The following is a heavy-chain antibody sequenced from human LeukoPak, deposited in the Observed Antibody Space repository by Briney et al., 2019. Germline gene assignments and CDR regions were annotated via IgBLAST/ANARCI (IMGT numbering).Heavy chain of an antibody. J-gene: IGHJ3*02. D-gene: IGHD3-22*01. CDR2: INPSGGST. Sequence: ASVKVSCKASGYTFTSCYMHWVRQAPGQGLEWMGIINPSGGSTSYAQKFQGRVTMTRDTSTSTVYMELSSLRSEDTAVYYCARPGGPGDDSSGYPVAFDIWGQGTMVTVSS. CDR1: GYTFTSCY. CDR3: ARPGGPGDDSSGYPVAFDI. V-gene: IGHV1-46*01.